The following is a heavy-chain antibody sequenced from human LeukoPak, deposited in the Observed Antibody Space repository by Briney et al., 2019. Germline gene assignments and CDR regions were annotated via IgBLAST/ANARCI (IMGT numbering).Heavy chain of an antibody. Sequence: SETLSFTCTVSGGSISSSSYYWGWIRQPPGKGLEWIGSIYYSGSTYYNPSLKSRVTISVDTSKNQFSLKLSSVTAADTAVYYCARPRGYSYNNWFDPWGQGTLVTVSS. CDR2: IYYSGST. J-gene: IGHJ5*02. V-gene: IGHV4-39*01. D-gene: IGHD5-18*01. CDR3: ARPRGYSYNNWFDP. CDR1: GGSISSSSYY.